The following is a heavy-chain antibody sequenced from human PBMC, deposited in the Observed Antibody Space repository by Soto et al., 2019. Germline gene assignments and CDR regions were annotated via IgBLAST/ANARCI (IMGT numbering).Heavy chain of an antibody. J-gene: IGHJ4*02. CDR3: AREGETKEPPDY. Sequence: GGSLRLSCAASGFTFSSYAMHWVRQAPGKGLEWVAVISYDGSNKYYADSVKGRFTISRDNSKNTLYLQMNSLRAEDTAVYYCAREGETKEPPDYWGQGTLVTVSS. D-gene: IGHD1-1*01. CDR1: GFTFSSYA. CDR2: ISYDGSNK. V-gene: IGHV3-30-3*01.